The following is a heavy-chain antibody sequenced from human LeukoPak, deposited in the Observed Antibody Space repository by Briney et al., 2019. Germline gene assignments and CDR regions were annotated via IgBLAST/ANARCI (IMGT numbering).Heavy chain of an antibody. CDR1: GFTFSSYS. CDR3: AKVVVTIFGVVKSFYGMDV. J-gene: IGHJ6*02. D-gene: IGHD3-3*01. Sequence: GGSLRLSCAASGFTFSSYSMNWVRQAPGKGLEWVSAISGSGGSTYYADSVKGRFTISRDNSKNTLYLQMNSLRAEDTAVYYCAKVVVTIFGVVKSFYGMDVWGQGTTVTVSS. CDR2: ISGSGGST. V-gene: IGHV3-23*01.